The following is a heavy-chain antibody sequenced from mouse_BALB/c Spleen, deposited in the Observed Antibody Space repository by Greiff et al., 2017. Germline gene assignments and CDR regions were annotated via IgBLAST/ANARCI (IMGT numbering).Heavy chain of an antibody. CDR1: GYTFTDYE. V-gene: IGHV14-1*02. J-gene: IGHJ2*01. Sequence: EVQLQQSGAELVRPGASVTLSCKASGYTFTDYEMHWVKQRPEQGLEWIGWIDPENGNTIYDPKFQGKASITADTSSNTAYLQLSSLTSEDTAVYYCARRRVYFDYWGQGTTLTVSS. CDR3: ARRRVYFDY. CDR2: IDPENGNT.